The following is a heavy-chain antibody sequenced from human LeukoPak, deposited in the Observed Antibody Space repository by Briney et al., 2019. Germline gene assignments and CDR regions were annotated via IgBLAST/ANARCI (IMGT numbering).Heavy chain of an antibody. CDR2: IHYSGST. CDR3: ARSVSWGLLVRDDAFDV. V-gene: IGHV4-59*08. J-gene: IGHJ3*01. CDR1: GGSISSYH. Sequence: SETLSLTCTVSGGSISSYHWIWIRQPPGKGLEWIGYIHYSGSTNYNPSLKSRVTTSVDTSKKQFSLKLRSVTAADTAVYYCARSVSWGLLVRDDAFDVWGQGTMVTVSS. D-gene: IGHD2-21*01.